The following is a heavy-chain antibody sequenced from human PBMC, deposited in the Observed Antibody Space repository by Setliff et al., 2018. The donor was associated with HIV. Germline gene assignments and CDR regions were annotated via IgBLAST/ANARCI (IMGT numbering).Heavy chain of an antibody. CDR1: GFTFSSYG. D-gene: IGHD3-16*01. CDR3: ARDCAYVRCPFFDY. V-gene: IGHV3-33*01. Sequence: RLSCAASGFTFSSYGMHWVRQAPGKGLEWVAVIWYDGSNKYYADSVKGRFTISRDNSKNTLYLQMNSLRAEDTAFYYCARDCAYVRCPFFDYWGQGTLVTVSS. J-gene: IGHJ4*02. CDR2: IWYDGSNK.